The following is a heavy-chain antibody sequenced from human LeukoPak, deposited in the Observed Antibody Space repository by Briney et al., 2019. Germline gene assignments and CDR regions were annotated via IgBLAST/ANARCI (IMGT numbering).Heavy chain of an antibody. CDR2: ISSDGSTT. D-gene: IGHD3-10*01. Sequence: GVSLRLSCAVSGFTFSSYWMHWVRQVPGEGLVWVSRISSDGSTTTYADSVKGRFTISRDNAKNTLYLQMNSLRAEDTAVYYCVNILFGWGQGTLVTVSS. V-gene: IGHV3-74*01. CDR3: VNILFG. J-gene: IGHJ4*02. CDR1: GFTFSSYW.